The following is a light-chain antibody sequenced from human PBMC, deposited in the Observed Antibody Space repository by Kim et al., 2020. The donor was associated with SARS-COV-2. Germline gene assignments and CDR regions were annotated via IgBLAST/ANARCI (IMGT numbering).Light chain of an antibody. Sequence: QLVLTQPPSASGTPGQRVTISCSGSSSNIGSNTVNWYQQLPGTAPKLLIYSNNQRPSGVPDRFSGSKSDTSASLAISGLQSEDEADYYCAAWDDSLNVLFGGGTQLTVL. CDR2: SNN. CDR3: AAWDDSLNVL. V-gene: IGLV1-44*01. CDR1: SSNIGSNT. J-gene: IGLJ2*01.